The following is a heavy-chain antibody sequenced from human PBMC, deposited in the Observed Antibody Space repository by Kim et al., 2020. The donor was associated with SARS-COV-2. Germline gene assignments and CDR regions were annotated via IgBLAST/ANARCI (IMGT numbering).Heavy chain of an antibody. D-gene: IGHD3-9*01. CDR1: GGSISSGGYY. CDR3: ARESTYYDILTGRGGMDV. CDR2: IYYSGST. V-gene: IGHV4-31*03. J-gene: IGHJ6*02. Sequence: SETLSLTCTVSGGSISSGGYYWSWIRQHPGKGLEWIGYIYYSGSTYYNPSLKSRVTISVDTSKNQFSLKLSSVTAADTAVYYCARESTYYDILTGRGGMDVWGQGTTVTVSS.